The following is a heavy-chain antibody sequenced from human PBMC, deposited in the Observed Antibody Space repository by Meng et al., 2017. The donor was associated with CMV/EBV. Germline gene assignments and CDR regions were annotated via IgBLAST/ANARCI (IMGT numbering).Heavy chain of an antibody. CDR1: AYTFTSYY. D-gene: IGHD3-10*01. J-gene: IGHJ3*02. V-gene: IGHV1-46*01. Sequence: ASVKVSCKASAYTFTSYYMHWLRQAPGQGLEWMGIINPSGGSTSYAQKFQGRVTMTRDTSTSTVYMELSSLRSEDTAVYYCASPLDLHRGAFDIWGQGTMVTVSS. CDR2: INPSGGST. CDR3: ASPLDLHRGAFDI.